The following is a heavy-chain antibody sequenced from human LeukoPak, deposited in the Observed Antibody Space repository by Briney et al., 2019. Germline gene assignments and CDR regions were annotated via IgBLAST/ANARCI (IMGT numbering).Heavy chain of an antibody. J-gene: IGHJ4*02. CDR2: IRSKAYGGTT. CDR1: GFTFGDYA. CDR3: TRGGEEGYDIVVVPTLH. Sequence: GGSLRLSCTASGFTFGDYAMSWVRQAPGKGLEWVGFIRSKAYGGTTEYAASVKGRFTISRDDSKSIAYLQMNSLKTEDTAVYYCTRGGEEGYDIVVVPTLHWGQGTLVTVSS. D-gene: IGHD2-21*01. V-gene: IGHV3-49*04.